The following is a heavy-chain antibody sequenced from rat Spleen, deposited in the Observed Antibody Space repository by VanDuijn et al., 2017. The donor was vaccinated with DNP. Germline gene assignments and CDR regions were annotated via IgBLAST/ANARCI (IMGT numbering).Heavy chain of an antibody. J-gene: IGHJ1*01. CDR1: GFTFSDYY. V-gene: IGHV5-20*01. D-gene: IGHD5-1*01. CDR3: TRGAGSPYWSFDF. CDR2: ISYDGGSN. Sequence: EVQLVESGGGLVQPGRSLKLSCAASGFTFSDYYMAWVRQAPTKGLEWVAYISYDGGSNYYGDSVKGRFTISRDNAKSTLYLQMNSLRSEDTATYYCTRGAGSPYWSFDFWGPGTVVTVSS.